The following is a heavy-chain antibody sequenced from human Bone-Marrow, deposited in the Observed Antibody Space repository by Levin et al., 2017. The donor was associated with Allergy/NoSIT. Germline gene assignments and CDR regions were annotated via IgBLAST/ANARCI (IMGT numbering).Heavy chain of an antibody. Sequence: SPTLSLPCTVSGGSIRRSGYFWSWFRQHPGKGLEWIGYIYSSGNTYYNPSLKSRLTLSLDTSKNHFSLDLTSVTAADTAVYFCARGVAGEYYFDSWGQGTLVTVSS. CDR3: ARGVAGEYYFDS. CDR1: GGSIRRSGYF. D-gene: IGHD2/OR15-2a*01. J-gene: IGHJ4*02. CDR2: IYSSGNT. V-gene: IGHV4-31*03.